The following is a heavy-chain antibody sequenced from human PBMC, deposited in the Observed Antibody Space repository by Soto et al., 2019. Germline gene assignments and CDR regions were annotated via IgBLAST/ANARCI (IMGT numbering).Heavy chain of an antibody. V-gene: IGHV4-31*03. CDR3: ARDHHGDYSSDY. CDR2: IYYSGST. CDR1: GGSISSGGYY. D-gene: IGHD2-21*02. Sequence: SETLSLTCTVSGGSISSGGYYWSWLRQHPGKGLEWIGYIYYSGSTYYNPSLKSRVTISVDTSKNQFSLKLSSVTAADTAVYYCARDHHGDYSSDYWGQGTLVTVSS. J-gene: IGHJ4*02.